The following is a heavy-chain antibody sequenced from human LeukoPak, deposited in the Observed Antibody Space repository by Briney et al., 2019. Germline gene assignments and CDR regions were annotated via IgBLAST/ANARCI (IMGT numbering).Heavy chain of an antibody. CDR1: GGSISSYY. CDR3: ARVGSGWYLVY. CDR2: IYYSGST. V-gene: IGHV4-59*01. Sequence: SETLSLTCTVSGGSISSYYWSWIRQPPGKGLEWIGYIYYSGSTNYNPSPKSRVTISVDTSKNQFSLKLSSVTAADTAVYYCARVGSGWYLVYWGQGTLVTVSS. J-gene: IGHJ4*02. D-gene: IGHD6-19*01.